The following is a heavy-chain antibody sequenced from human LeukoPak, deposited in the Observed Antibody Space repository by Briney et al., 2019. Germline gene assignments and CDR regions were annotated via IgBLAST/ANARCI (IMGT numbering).Heavy chain of an antibody. CDR1: GGSFSGYY. CDR2: INHSGST. J-gene: IGHJ5*02. Sequence: SETLSLTCAVYGGSFSGYYWSWIRQPPGKGLEWIGEINHSGSTNYNPSLKSRVTISVDTSKNQFSLKLSSVTAADTAVYYCARQWDYYDSSGYFWVNWFDPWGQGTLVTVSS. D-gene: IGHD3-22*01. V-gene: IGHV4-34*01. CDR3: ARQWDYYDSSGYFWVNWFDP.